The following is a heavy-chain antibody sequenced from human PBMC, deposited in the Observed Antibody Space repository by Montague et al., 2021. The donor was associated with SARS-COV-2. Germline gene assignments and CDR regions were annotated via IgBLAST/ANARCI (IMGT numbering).Heavy chain of an antibody. V-gene: IGHV4-59*08. CDR2: IYYSGST. J-gene: IGHJ6*02. D-gene: IGHD3-9*01. CDR1: GGSISSYY. Sequence: SETLSLTCTVSGGSISSYYWSWIRQPPGKGLEWIGYIYYSGSTNXNPSLKSRVTISVDTSKNQFSLKLSSVTAADTAVYYCVRQKSFDWLLIPKVGYYCFDVWGQGTTVTVSS. CDR3: VRQKSFDWLLIPKVGYYCFDV.